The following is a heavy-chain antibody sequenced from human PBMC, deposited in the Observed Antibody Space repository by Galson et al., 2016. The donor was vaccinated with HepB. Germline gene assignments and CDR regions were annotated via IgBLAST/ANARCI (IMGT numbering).Heavy chain of an antibody. CDR1: GGSISSGRYY. D-gene: IGHD5-12*01. CDR2: IYHSGGT. V-gene: IGHV4-31*03. Sequence: TLSLTCTVSGGSISSGRYYWTWIRQHPGNGLEWIGNIYHSGGTYHNPSLKSRLTISVDTSKNQFPLKLSSLTAADTAVYYCARAVRGYSGYDAFDIWGQGTTVIVSS. J-gene: IGHJ3*02. CDR3: ARAVRGYSGYDAFDI.